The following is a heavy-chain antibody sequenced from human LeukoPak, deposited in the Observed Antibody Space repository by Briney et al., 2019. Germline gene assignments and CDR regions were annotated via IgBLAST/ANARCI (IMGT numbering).Heavy chain of an antibody. J-gene: IGHJ4*02. CDR2: IYWDDDK. CDR3: AHREDGDSTGYYDY. CDR1: GFSLSTSGVG. Sequence: SGPTLVKPTQTLTLTFTFSGFSLSTSGVGVGWIRQSPGKALERLALIYWDDDKRYSPSLSSRLTITKDTSKNQVVLTVTNMVPADTATYYCAHREDGDSTGYYDYWGQGALVAVSS. V-gene: IGHV2-5*02. D-gene: IGHD3-22*01.